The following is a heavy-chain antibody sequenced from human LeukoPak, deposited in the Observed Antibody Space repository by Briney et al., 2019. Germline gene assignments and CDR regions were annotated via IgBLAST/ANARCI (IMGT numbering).Heavy chain of an antibody. CDR2: MNPNSGNA. D-gene: IGHD6-19*01. CDR3: ARGAWYSSGYTALHYFDY. V-gene: IGHV1-8*01. CDR1: GYTFTSYD. J-gene: IGHJ4*02. Sequence: GASVKVSCKASGYTFTSYDINWVRQATGQGLEWMGWMNPNSGNAGYSQKFQDRVTMTRSTSTSTAYMELSSLRSEDTAVYYCARGAWYSSGYTALHYFDYWGQGTLVTVSS.